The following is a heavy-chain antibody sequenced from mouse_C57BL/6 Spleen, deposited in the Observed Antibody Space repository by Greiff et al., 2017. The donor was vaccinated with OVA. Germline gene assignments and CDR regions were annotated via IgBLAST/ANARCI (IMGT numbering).Heavy chain of an antibody. CDR3: TRENYGSYYYAMDY. D-gene: IGHD1-1*01. J-gene: IGHJ4*01. CDR2: ISSGGAYI. V-gene: IGHV5-9-1*02. Sequence: EVQVVESGEGLVKPGGSLKLSCAASGFTFSSYAMSWVRQTPEKRLEWVAYISSGGAYIYYADTVKGRFTISRDNARNTLYLQMSSLKSEDTAMYYCTRENYGSYYYAMDYWGQGTSVTVSS. CDR1: GFTFSSYA.